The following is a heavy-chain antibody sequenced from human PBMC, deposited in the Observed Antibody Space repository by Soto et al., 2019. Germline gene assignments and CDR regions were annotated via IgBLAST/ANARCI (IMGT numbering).Heavy chain of an antibody. Sequence: ASVKVSCKSSGGTFSSHSINWVRQAPGQGLELMGGIIPIFGPANFAKKFQGRVTITADESTTTAYMELSSLTSEDTAVYYCATGSFTSTGGRIGYHYNAMDVWGQGTTVTVYS. D-gene: IGHD1-1*01. V-gene: IGHV1-69*13. CDR2: IIPIFGPA. CDR1: GGTFSSHS. J-gene: IGHJ6*02. CDR3: ATGSFTSTGGRIGYHYNAMDV.